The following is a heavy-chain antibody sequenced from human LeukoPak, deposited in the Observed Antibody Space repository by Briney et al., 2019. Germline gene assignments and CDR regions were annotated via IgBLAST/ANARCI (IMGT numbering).Heavy chain of an antibody. CDR3: AKGYYRSGSPYDY. V-gene: IGHV3-23*01. J-gene: IGHJ4*02. Sequence: GGSLRLSCAASGFTFSSYAMSWVRQAPGKGLEWGSAISGSGGSTYYADSVRGRFTISRDNSKNTLYLQMNSLRAEDTAVYYCAKGYYRSGSPYDYWGQGTLVTVSS. CDR2: ISGSGGST. CDR1: GFTFSSYA. D-gene: IGHD3-10*01.